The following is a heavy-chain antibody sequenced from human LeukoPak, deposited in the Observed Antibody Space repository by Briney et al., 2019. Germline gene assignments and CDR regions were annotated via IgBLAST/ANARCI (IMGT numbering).Heavy chain of an antibody. J-gene: IGHJ4*02. V-gene: IGHV3-30*18. CDR2: ISYDGSNK. CDR1: GFTFSSYG. Sequence: GGSLRLSCAASGFTFSSYGMHWVRQAPGKGLEWVAVISYDGSNKYYADSVKGRFTISRDNSKNTLYLQMNSLRAEDTAVYYCAKEFGRQVKTMIVVVITARFDYWGQGTLVTVSS. D-gene: IGHD3-22*01. CDR3: AKEFGRQVKTMIVVVITARFDY.